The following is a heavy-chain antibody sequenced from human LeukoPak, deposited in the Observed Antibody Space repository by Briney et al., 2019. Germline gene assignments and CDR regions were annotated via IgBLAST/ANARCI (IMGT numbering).Heavy chain of an antibody. Sequence: SETLSLTCTVSGGSISSYYWSWIRQPPGKGLEWIGYIYYSGSTNYNPSLKSRVTISVDTSKNQFSLKLSSVTAADTAVYYCARGGVGATYGGFDYWGQGTLVTVSS. CDR3: ARGGVGATYGGFDY. V-gene: IGHV4-59*01. CDR2: IYYSGST. CDR1: GGSISSYY. D-gene: IGHD1-26*01. J-gene: IGHJ4*02.